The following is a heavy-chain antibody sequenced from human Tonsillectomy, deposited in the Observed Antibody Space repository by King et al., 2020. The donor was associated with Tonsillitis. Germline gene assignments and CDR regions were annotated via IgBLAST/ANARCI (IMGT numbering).Heavy chain of an antibody. CDR1: GFTFSGSA. V-gene: IGHV3-73*02. CDR3: TRHVNDTPLFDY. J-gene: IGHJ4*02. CDR2: IRSKANSFAT. Sequence: VQLVESGGGLVQPGGSLKLSCAASGFTFSGSAMHWVRQASGKGLEWVGRIRSKANSFATTYAASVKGRFTISRDDSKNTAYLQMNSLKTEDTAVYYCTRHVNDTPLFDYWGQGTLVTVSS. D-gene: IGHD3-22*01.